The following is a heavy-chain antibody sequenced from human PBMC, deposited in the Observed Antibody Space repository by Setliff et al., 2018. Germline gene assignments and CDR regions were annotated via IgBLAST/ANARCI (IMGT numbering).Heavy chain of an antibody. CDR2: IDYTGDT. J-gene: IGHJ5*02. CDR3: VRTFNGSPADR. Sequence: PSETLSLTCSVTGGSISTSNYYWGWIRQPPGKGLEWIGSIDYTGDTYYDPSLKRRVPISEDMSEHQISLKLNPVTAADTAVYYCVRTFNGSPADRWGQGTLVTVSS. D-gene: IGHD2-2*01. V-gene: IGHV4-39*01. CDR1: GGSISTSNYY.